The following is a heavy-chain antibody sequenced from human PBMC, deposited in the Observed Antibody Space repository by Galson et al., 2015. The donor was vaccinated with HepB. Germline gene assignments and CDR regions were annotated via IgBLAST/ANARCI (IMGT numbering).Heavy chain of an antibody. V-gene: IGHV3-21*01. Sequence: SLRLSCAASGFTFRSYSLNWVRQAPGKGLEWVSSISGSSSSIYYADSVKGRFTISRDNAKKSLYLQMNSLRAEDTAVYYCAREGNYYYMDVWGKGTTVTVSS. CDR1: GFTFRSYS. CDR3: AREGNYYYMDV. J-gene: IGHJ6*03. D-gene: IGHD2/OR15-2a*01. CDR2: ISGSSSSI.